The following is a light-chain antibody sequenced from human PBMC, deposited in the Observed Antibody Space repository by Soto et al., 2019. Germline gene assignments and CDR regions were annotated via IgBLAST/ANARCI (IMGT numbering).Light chain of an antibody. CDR3: QQHGSSPVT. J-gene: IGKJ2*01. Sequence: EIVLTQSPGTLSLSPGERATLSCRASQSVSSSYLAWYQQKPGQAPRLLIYGASNRATGIPDRFSGSGSGTDFTLTISRPEPEDFAVYYCQQHGSSPVTFGQGTKLEIQ. CDR2: GAS. V-gene: IGKV3-20*01. CDR1: QSVSSSY.